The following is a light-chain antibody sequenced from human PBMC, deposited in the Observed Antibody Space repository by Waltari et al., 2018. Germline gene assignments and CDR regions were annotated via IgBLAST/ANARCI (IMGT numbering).Light chain of an antibody. CDR3: QQYSTYPYT. CDR1: QAISNN. V-gene: IGKV1-16*01. CDR2: GAF. Sequence: DIQMTQSTSSLSASVGETVTMTCRASQAISNNLAWIQQKPGKGPKSLIYGAFILQSGVPSRFSGSGSETDFTLTISRLQPEDFATYYCQQYSTYPYTFGQGTKLEIK. J-gene: IGKJ2*01.